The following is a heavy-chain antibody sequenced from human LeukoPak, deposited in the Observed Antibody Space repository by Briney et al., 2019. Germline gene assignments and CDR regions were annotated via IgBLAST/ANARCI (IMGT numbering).Heavy chain of an antibody. J-gene: IGHJ3*02. CDR1: GGSISSSNW. D-gene: IGHD2-2*02. CDR3: ARDGCSSTSCYTTGDAFDI. CDR2: IYHSGST. V-gene: IGHV4-4*02. Sequence: SETLSLTCAVSGGSISSSNWWSWVRPPPGKGLEWIGEIYHSGSTNYNPSLKSRVTISVDKSKNQFSLKLSSVTAADTGVYYCARDGCSSTSCYTTGDAFDIWGQGTMVTVSS.